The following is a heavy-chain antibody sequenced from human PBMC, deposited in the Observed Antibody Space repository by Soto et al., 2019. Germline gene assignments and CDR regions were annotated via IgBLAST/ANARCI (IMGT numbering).Heavy chain of an antibody. J-gene: IGHJ5*02. CDR3: ARTSRSIRIAAAGSNWFEP. CDR1: GYTFTSYD. CDR2: MNPNSGNT. V-gene: IGHV1-8*01. D-gene: IGHD6-13*01. Sequence: ASVKVSCKASGYTFTSYDINWVRQATGQGLEWMGWMNPNSGNTGYAQKFQGRVTMTRNTSISTAYMELSSLRSEDTAVYYCARTSRSIRIAAAGSNWFEPWGQGTLVTVSS.